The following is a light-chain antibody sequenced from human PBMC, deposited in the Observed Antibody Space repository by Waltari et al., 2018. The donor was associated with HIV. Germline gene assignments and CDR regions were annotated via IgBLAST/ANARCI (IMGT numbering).Light chain of an antibody. V-gene: IGKV1-5*03. Sequence: VTITCRASQSISSWLAWYQQKPGKAPKLLIYKASNLESGVPSRFSGSGSGTEFTLTISSLQPDDFATYYCQQYNSYPYTFGQGTKLEIK. J-gene: IGKJ2*01. CDR3: QQYNSYPYT. CDR2: KAS. CDR1: QSISSW.